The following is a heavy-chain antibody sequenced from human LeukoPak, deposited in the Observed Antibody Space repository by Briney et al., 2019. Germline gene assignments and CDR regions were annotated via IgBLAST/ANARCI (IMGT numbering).Heavy chain of an antibody. CDR3: ARFEWSGSVNWFDP. D-gene: IGHD3-3*01. V-gene: IGHV1-18*01. CDR1: GYTFSNFD. CDR2: ISAYNGNT. J-gene: IGHJ5*02. Sequence: ASVKVSCKASGYTFSNFDINWVRQATGQGLEWMGWISAYNGNTNYAQKLQGRVTMTTDTSTSAAYMELRSLRSDNTAVYYCARFEWSGSVNWFDPWGQGTLVTVSS.